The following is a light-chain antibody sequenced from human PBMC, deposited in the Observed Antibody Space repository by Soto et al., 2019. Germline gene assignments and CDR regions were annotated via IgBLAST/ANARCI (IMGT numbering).Light chain of an antibody. Sequence: DIQMTQSPSTLSASVGDSVSITCRASQRIGTWLTWYQQKPGKVPKLLIYDASHLTSGVPSRFSGSGSGTEFTLSISSLQPDDFATYYCQQLNPFSRTFGPGTKLEI. CDR1: QRIGTW. J-gene: IGKJ2*01. CDR2: DAS. CDR3: QQLNPFSRT. V-gene: IGKV1-5*01.